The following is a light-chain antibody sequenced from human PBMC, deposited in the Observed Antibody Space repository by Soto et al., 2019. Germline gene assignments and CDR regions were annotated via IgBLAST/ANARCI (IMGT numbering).Light chain of an antibody. V-gene: IGKV3-20*01. CDR3: QQCGSSPWT. CDR2: AAS. Sequence: EIVMTQSPATLSVSPGERATLSCRASQSVDNYLAWYQQKPGQAPRLLIYAASSRATGIPDRFSGGGSGTDFTLTISRLEPEDFAVYYCQQCGSSPWTFGQGTKVDIK. CDR1: QSVDNY. J-gene: IGKJ1*01.